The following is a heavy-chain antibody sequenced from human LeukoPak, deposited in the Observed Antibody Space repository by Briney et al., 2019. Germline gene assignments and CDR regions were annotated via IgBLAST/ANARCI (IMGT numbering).Heavy chain of an antibody. CDR2: ISAYNGNT. CDR1: GYTFTSYG. J-gene: IGHJ6*02. D-gene: IGHD4/OR15-4a*01. V-gene: IGHV1-18*01. Sequence: APVKVSCKPSGYTFTSYGISWVRQAPGQGLEWMGWISAYNGNTNYAQKLQGRVTMTTDTSTSTAYMELRSLRSDDTAVYYCARASHSALTYVMDVWGQGTTVTVSS. CDR3: ARASHSALTYVMDV.